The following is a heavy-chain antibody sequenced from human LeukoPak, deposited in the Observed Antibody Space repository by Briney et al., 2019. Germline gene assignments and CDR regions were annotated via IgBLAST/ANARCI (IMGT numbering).Heavy chain of an antibody. V-gene: IGHV4-59*01. CDR1: GGSISSYY. J-gene: IGHJ3*01. CDR2: IYYSGGT. Sequence: ASETLSLTCTVSGGSISSYYWSWLRRPPGKGLEWLGYIYYSGGTNYNPSLKSRVTISVDTSKIHFSLKLSSVTAADTAAYYCARHRGGFDLWGQGTMVTVSS. D-gene: IGHD2-15*01. CDR3: ARHRGGFDL.